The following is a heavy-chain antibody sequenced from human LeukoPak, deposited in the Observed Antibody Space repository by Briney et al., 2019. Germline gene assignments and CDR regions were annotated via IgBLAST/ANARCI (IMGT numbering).Heavy chain of an antibody. CDR3: ARDPYYYDSSGYYQGAFDI. V-gene: IGHV1-18*01. D-gene: IGHD3-22*01. J-gene: IGHJ3*02. CDR2: ISAYNGNT. CDR1: GYTFTSYG. Sequence: ASVKVSCKASGYTFTSYGISWVRQAPGQGLEWMGWISAYNGNTNYAQKLQGRVTMTTDTSTSTAYMELRSLRPDDTAVYYCARDPYYYDSSGYYQGAFDIWGQGTMVTVSS.